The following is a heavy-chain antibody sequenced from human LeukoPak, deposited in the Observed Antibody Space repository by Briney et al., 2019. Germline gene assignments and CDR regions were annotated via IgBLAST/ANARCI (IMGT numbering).Heavy chain of an antibody. J-gene: IGHJ5*02. CDR1: GFPFATYW. Sequence: GGSLRLSCEGSGFPFATYWMAWVRQAPGKGLEWVASIKHDGREEHYVDSIKGRFTISRDNGKNSVYLQMKNLRVEDTAMYYCSRKFHPWGQGTLVIVSS. CDR2: IKHDGREE. CDR3: SRKFHP. V-gene: IGHV3-7*01.